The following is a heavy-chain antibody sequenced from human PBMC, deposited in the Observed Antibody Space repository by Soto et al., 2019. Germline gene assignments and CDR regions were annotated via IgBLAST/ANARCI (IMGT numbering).Heavy chain of an antibody. J-gene: IGHJ4*02. CDR3: TTDPYDSSGYYYY. CDR1: GFTFSNAW. D-gene: IGHD3-22*01. V-gene: IGHV3-15*01. Sequence: GGSLRLSCAASGFTFSNAWMSWVRQAPGKGLEWVGHIKSKTDGGTTDYAAPVKGRFTISRDDSKNTLYLQMNSLKTEDTAVYYCTTDPYDSSGYYYYWGQGTLVTVSS. CDR2: IKSKTDGGTT.